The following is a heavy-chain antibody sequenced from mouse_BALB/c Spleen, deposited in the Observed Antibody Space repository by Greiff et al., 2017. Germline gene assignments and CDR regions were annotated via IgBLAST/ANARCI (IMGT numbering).Heavy chain of an antibody. Sequence: VQLQQSGAELVKPGASVKLSCTASGFNIKDTYMHWVKQRPEQGLEWIGRIDPANGNTKYDPKFQGKATITADTSSNTAYLQMSSLKSEDTAMYYCAREGAYGPYAMDYWGQGTSVTVSS. CDR1: GFNIKDTY. CDR3: AREGAYGPYAMDY. CDR2: IDPANGNT. D-gene: IGHD6-5*01. J-gene: IGHJ4*01. V-gene: IGHV14-3*02.